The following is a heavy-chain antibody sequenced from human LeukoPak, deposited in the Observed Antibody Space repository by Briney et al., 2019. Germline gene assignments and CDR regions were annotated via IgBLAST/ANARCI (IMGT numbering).Heavy chain of an antibody. CDR3: ATGWYDSNY. CDR2: MHYSGSA. D-gene: IGHD6-19*01. CDR1: GCSLSSYY. Sequence: SETLSLTCPVSGCSLSSYYWSWIRQPPGKGLEWIGFMHYSGSANYNPSLKSRVTISVDTSKNQFSVKLKSVTAADTAVYYCATGWYDSNYWGQGSLVTVAS. V-gene: IGHV4-59*01. J-gene: IGHJ4*02.